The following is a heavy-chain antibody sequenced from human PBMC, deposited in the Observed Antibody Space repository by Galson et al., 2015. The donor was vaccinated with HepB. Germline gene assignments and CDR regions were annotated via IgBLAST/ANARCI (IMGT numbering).Heavy chain of an antibody. V-gene: IGHV3-23*01. CDR2: TSGSGGST. CDR1: GFTFSRYS. Sequence: SLRLSCAVSGFTFSRYSMSWVRQAPGKGLEWVSGTSGSGGSTYYADSVKGRFTISRDKSKNTLYLQMNSLRADDTAVYYCAIAYEMDTLFLGYNAFDIRGQGTMVTVSS. D-gene: IGHD5-24*01. CDR3: AIAYEMDTLFLGYNAFDI. J-gene: IGHJ3*02.